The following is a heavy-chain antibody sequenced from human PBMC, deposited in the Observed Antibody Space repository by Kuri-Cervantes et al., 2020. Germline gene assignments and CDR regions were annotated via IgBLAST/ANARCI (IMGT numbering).Heavy chain of an antibody. CDR1: GFTFTNAR. CDR3: ARDQGRDNWNYHYYMDV. V-gene: IGHV3-33*08. Sequence: GESLKISCAASGFTFTNARMNWVRQAPGKGPEWVAVIWYDGSNKYYADSVKGRFTISRDNSKNTLYLQMNSLRAEDTAVYYCARDQGRDNWNYHYYMDVWGKGTTVTVSS. J-gene: IGHJ6*03. D-gene: IGHD1-20*01. CDR2: IWYDGSNK.